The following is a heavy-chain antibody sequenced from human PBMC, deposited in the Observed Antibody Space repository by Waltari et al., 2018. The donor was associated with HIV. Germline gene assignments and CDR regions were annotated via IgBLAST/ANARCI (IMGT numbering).Heavy chain of an antibody. Sequence: QVQLVESGGGVVQPGRSLRLTCTASGFTFSNYGMHWVRQAPGKGLEWVAVKWYDGTNKYYVGSVKGRFTISRDNSKNTLDLQMNSLRAEDTAFYYWARDLEGDSSGFDYWGQGTLVTVSS. D-gene: IGHD3-22*01. J-gene: IGHJ4*02. CDR2: KWYDGTNK. CDR1: GFTFSNYG. V-gene: IGHV3-33*01. CDR3: ARDLEGDSSGFDY.